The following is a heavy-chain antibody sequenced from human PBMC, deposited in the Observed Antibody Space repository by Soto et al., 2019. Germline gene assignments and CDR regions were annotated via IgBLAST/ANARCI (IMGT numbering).Heavy chain of an antibody. CDR1: GGTFSSYA. D-gene: IGHD2-15*01. CDR3: ARAWPHCSGGSCYQYYFDY. Sequence: GASVKVSCKASGGTFSSYAISWVRQAPGQGLEWMGGTIPIFGTANYAQKFQGRVTITADESTSTAYMELSSLRSEDTAVYYCARAWPHCSGGSCYQYYFDYWGQGTLVTVSS. V-gene: IGHV1-69*13. CDR2: TIPIFGTA. J-gene: IGHJ4*02.